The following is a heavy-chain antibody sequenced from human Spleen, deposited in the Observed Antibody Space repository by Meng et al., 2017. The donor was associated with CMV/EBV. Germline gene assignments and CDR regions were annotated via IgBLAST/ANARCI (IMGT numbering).Heavy chain of an antibody. Sequence: SETLSLTCIVSGGSISSGDSHWSWIRQPPGKGLEWIGNIYYSGSTYYKSSLKSRLTISIDTSENQFSLKLTSVTAADTAVYYCARGEAVPASSNYFDPWGQGTLVTVSS. D-gene: IGHD2-2*01. CDR3: ARGEAVPASSNYFDP. CDR2: IYYSGST. V-gene: IGHV4-30-4*08. J-gene: IGHJ5*02. CDR1: GGSISSGDSH.